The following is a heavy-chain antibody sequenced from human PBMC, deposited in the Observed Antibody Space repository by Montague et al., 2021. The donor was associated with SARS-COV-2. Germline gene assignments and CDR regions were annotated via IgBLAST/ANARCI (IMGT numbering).Heavy chain of an antibody. CDR1: SGSLRNYY. CDR2: IRLPGGT. Sequence: SETLSLTCAVNSGSLRNYYWSWIRQPPGKGLEWIGEIRLPGGTXXXPSVTGRVTISLDTSNNHVSLNLNSVTTADTAVYFCARAGSQRFFEFWGRGTLVTVSS. J-gene: IGHJ2*01. V-gene: IGHV4-34*01. CDR3: ARAGSQRFFEF. D-gene: IGHD1-1*01.